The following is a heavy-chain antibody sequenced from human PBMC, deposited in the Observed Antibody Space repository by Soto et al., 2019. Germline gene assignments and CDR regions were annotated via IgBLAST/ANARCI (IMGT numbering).Heavy chain of an antibody. J-gene: IGHJ4*01. CDR2: ISSSSNYI. V-gene: IGHV3-21*01. Sequence: PGGSLRLSCAASRFTFRSYTMNWVRQAPGKGLEWVSSISSSSNYIYYADSVKGRFTISRDNAKNSLSLQMNSLRAEDTAVYYCARDRAGAGNFDYWGHGTLVTVSS. D-gene: IGHD6-19*01. CDR1: RFTFRSYT. CDR3: ARDRAGAGNFDY.